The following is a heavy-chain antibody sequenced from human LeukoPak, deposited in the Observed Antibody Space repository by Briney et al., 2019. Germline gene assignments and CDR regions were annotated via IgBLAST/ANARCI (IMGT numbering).Heavy chain of an antibody. Sequence: GGSLRLSCAASGFTFSFYGMSWVRQAPGKGLEWVSALSGSGGTTYYADFMKGRFTISRDNSKNTLYLQMNSLRAEDTAVYYCAKPAISSRGWYYDYWGQGTLVTVSS. V-gene: IGHV3-23*01. D-gene: IGHD6-19*01. CDR1: GFTFSFYG. J-gene: IGHJ4*02. CDR3: AKPAISSRGWYYDY. CDR2: LSGSGGTT.